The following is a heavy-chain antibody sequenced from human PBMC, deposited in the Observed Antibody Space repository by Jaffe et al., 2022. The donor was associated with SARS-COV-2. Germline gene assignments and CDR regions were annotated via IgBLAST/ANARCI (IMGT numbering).Heavy chain of an antibody. J-gene: IGHJ5*02. Sequence: EVQLVESGGGLIQPGGSLRLSCAAFGFTVNNNYMSWVRQAPGKGLEWVSVLYSGGDTYYAVSVKGRFTISRDNSKNTLYLQMNSLRAEDTAVYYCARGHPGRFDPWGQGTLVTVS. CDR2: LYSGGDT. CDR3: ARGHPGRFDP. V-gene: IGHV3-53*01. CDR1: GFTVNNNY.